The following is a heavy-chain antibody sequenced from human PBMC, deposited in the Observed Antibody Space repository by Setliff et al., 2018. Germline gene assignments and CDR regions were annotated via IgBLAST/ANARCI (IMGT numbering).Heavy chain of an antibody. CDR2: LKYDGSES. CDR3: ARVVDMGWFDP. CDR1: GFTFSSRW. Sequence: AGGSLRLSCVVSGFTFSSRWMGWVRQAPGKGLEWVANLKYDGSESFYVDSVKGRFTISRDKAKNSLYLQMNSLRVEDTAVYYCARVVDMGWFDPWGQGTLVTVSS. J-gene: IGHJ5*02. V-gene: IGHV3-7*03.